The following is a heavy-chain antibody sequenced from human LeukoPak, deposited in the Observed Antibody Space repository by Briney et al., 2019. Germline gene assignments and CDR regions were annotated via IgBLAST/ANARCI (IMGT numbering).Heavy chain of an antibody. J-gene: IGHJ4*02. V-gene: IGHV1-69*06. Sequence: SVKVSCKASDYTFTSYGISWVRQAPGQGLEWMGGIIPIFGTANYAQKFQGRVTITADKSTSTAYMELSSLRSEDTAVYYCARAEEYYDSSRFDYWGQGTLVTVSS. D-gene: IGHD3-22*01. CDR2: IIPIFGTA. CDR3: ARAEEYYDSSRFDY. CDR1: DYTFTSYG.